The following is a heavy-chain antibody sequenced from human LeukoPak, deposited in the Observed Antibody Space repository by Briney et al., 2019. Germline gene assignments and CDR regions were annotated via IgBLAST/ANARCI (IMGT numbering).Heavy chain of an antibody. V-gene: IGHV3-23*01. Sequence: GGSLRLSCTASGFTFSSYATTWVRQAPGKGLECVSVISGIGTTTYYADSVKGRFTISRDNSKNTLFLQMNSLRVGDTATYYCTKKRTTSVTDWFDPWGQGTLVTVSS. CDR3: TKKRTTSVTDWFDP. D-gene: IGHD4-17*01. CDR1: GFTFSSYA. CDR2: ISGIGTTT. J-gene: IGHJ5*02.